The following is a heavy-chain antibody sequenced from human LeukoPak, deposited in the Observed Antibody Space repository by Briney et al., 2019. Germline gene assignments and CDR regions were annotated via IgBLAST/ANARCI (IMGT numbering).Heavy chain of an antibody. CDR2: INPNSGGT. Sequence: GASVKVSCKASGYTFTGYYMHWVRQAPGQGLEWMGWINPNSGGTNYAQKFQGRVTMTRDTSISTAYMELSRLRSDDTAVYYCARRGNCYDSSFDYWGQGTLVTVSS. D-gene: IGHD3-22*01. CDR3: ARRGNCYDSSFDY. J-gene: IGHJ4*02. CDR1: GYTFTGYY. V-gene: IGHV1-2*02.